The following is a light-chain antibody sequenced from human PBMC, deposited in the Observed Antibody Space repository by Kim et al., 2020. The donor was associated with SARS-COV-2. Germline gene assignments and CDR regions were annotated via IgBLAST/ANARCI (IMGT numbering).Light chain of an antibody. CDR3: GTWDSSLSYFYWV. J-gene: IGLJ3*02. CDR1: SSNFGNNA. Sequence: QSVLTQPPSVSAAPGQKVTISCSASSSNFGNNAVSWYQHLPGTAPKLLIYDNNKRPSGIPDRFSGSKSGTSATLGITGLQTGDEADYYCGTWDSSLSYFYWVFGGGTQLTVL. CDR2: DNN. V-gene: IGLV1-51*01.